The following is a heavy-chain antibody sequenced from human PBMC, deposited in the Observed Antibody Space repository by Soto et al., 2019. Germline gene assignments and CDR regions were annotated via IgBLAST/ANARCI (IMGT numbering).Heavy chain of an antibody. CDR3: ASHKYCGGDCYFAYYFDY. CDR1: GGSISSSSYY. D-gene: IGHD2-21*02. J-gene: IGHJ4*02. Sequence: PSETLSLTCTVSGGSISSSSYYWGWIRQPPGKGLEWIGSIYYSGSTYYNPSLKSRVTISVDTSKNQFSLMLSSLTAADTAVDYCASHKYCGGDCYFAYYFDYWGQGTLVTVSS. V-gene: IGHV4-39*01. CDR2: IYYSGST.